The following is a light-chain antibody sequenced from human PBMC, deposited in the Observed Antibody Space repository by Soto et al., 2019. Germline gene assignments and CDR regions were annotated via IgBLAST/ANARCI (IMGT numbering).Light chain of an antibody. CDR3: MQALQTPPYT. J-gene: IGKJ2*01. CDR1: RSLLHSNGHNY. CDR2: LGS. Sequence: EIVMTQSPLSRPVTLGESASISCRSSRSLLHSNGHNYLDWYLQKPGQSPQLLIYLGSNRASGVPDRFSGSGSGTDFTLKISRVEAQDVGVYYCMQALQTPPYTFGQGTKVDIK. V-gene: IGKV2-28*01.